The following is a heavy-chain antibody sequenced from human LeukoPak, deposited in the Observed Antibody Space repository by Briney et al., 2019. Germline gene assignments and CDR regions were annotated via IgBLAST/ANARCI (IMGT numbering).Heavy chain of an antibody. CDR2: IIPIFGTT. J-gene: IGHJ4*02. V-gene: IGHV1-69*13. CDR3: ARSVGYSGYGIDY. CDR1: GGTFSSYT. D-gene: IGHD5-12*01. Sequence: GASVKVSCKASGGTFSSYTISWVRQAPGQGLEWMGGIIPIFGTTNYAQKFQGRVTITADDSTSTAYMELSSLRSEDTAVYYCARSVGYSGYGIDYWGQGTLATVSS.